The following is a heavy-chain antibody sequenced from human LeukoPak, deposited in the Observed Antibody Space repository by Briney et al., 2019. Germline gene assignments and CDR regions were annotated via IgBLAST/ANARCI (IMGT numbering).Heavy chain of an antibody. V-gene: IGHV4-39*01. Sequence: SETLXXTXXXSXXXXXSGXYYWGXIRQPPGKGLEWIGSIYYSGSTYYNPSLKSRLTIFVDTSKNQFSLKLSSVTAADTAVYYCARCYGYSYASGSYYVDYWGQGTLVTVSS. CDR3: ARCYGYSYASGSYYVDY. CDR2: IYYSGST. J-gene: IGHJ4*02. D-gene: IGHD3-10*01. CDR1: XXXXXSGXYY.